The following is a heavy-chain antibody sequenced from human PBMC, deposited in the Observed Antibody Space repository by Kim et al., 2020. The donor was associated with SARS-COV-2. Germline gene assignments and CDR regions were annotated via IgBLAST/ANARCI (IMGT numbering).Heavy chain of an antibody. J-gene: IGHJ3*02. Sequence: LKSRVTISVDTSKNQFSLKLSSVTAADTAVYYCARRGLEDSSGYGDAFDIWGQGTMVTVSS. D-gene: IGHD3-22*01. V-gene: IGHV4-59*08. CDR3: ARRGLEDSSGYGDAFDI.